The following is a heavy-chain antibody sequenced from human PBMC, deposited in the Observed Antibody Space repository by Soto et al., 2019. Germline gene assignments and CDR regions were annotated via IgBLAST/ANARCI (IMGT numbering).Heavy chain of an antibody. J-gene: IGHJ4*02. CDR2: IYYSGTT. CDR3: ARIGLTTALL. D-gene: IGHD4-17*01. CDR1: GGSINSGDYY. V-gene: IGHV4-30-4*01. Sequence: QVQLQESGPGLVKPSQTLSLTCTVSGGSINSGDYYWSWIRQPPGKGLEWIGYIYYSGTTYYNPPPSGRVHISIDTSKTHFFLNLSSVTAADTAVYYCARIGLTTALLWGQGTLVTVSS.